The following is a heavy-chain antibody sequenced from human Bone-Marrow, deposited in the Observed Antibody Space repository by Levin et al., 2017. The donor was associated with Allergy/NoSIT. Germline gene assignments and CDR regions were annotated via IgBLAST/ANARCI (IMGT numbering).Heavy chain of an antibody. D-gene: IGHD1-1*01. CDR2: IGGSGGST. V-gene: IGHV3-23*01. CDR1: GFTFSSSA. CDR3: AKSGALYYYGMDV. J-gene: IGHJ6*02. Sequence: PGGSLRLSCAASGFTFSSSAMSWVRQAPGKGLEWVSAIGGSGGSTYYADSVKGRFTVSRDNSKNTLYLQMNTLRAEDTAMYYCAKSGALYYYGMDVWGQGTTVTVSS.